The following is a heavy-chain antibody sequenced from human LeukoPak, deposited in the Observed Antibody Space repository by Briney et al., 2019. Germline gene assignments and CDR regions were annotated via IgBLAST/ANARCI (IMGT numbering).Heavy chain of an antibody. CDR1: GGSMSSYY. Sequence: PSETLSLTCTVSGGSMSSYYWSWIRQPPGKGLEWIGYIYYSGSTNYNPSLKSRVTISVDTSKNKFSLKVRSVTAADTAVYYCARVCGGDCYPLGLDPWGQGTLVTVSS. CDR2: IYYSGST. V-gene: IGHV4-59*01. CDR3: ARVCGGDCYPLGLDP. J-gene: IGHJ5*02. D-gene: IGHD2-21*02.